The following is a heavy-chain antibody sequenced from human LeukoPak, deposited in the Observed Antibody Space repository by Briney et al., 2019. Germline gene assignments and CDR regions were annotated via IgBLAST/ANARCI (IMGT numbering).Heavy chain of an antibody. CDR1: GFTFSSYE. Sequence: GGSLRLSCAASGFTFSSYEMNWVRQAPGKGLEWVSYISSSGSTIYYADSVKGRFTISRDNAKNSLYLQMNSLRAEDTAVYYCAREPVVLITTDAFDIWGQGTMVTVSS. CDR2: ISSSGSTI. V-gene: IGHV3-48*03. D-gene: IGHD3-22*01. CDR3: AREPVVLITTDAFDI. J-gene: IGHJ3*02.